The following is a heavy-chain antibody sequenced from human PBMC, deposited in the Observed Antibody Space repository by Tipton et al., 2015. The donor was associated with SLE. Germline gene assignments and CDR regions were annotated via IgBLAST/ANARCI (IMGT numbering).Heavy chain of an antibody. CDR1: GYSISSDYY. CDR3: ARHLGAARSPWYYFYGMDV. Sequence: TLSLTCTVSGYSISSDYYWSWIRQPPGKGLEWIGEINHSGSTNYNPSLKSRVTISVDTSKNQFSLKLSSVTAADTALYFCARHLGAARSPWYYFYGMDVWGQGTTVTVSS. J-gene: IGHJ6*02. D-gene: IGHD6-6*01. V-gene: IGHV4-38-2*02. CDR2: INHSGST.